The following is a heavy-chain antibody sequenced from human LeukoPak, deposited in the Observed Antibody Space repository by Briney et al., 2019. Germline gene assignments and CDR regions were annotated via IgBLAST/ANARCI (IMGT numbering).Heavy chain of an antibody. CDR3: ARGQFWSGYYTLYYYYGMDV. D-gene: IGHD3-3*01. CDR2: INRSGST. Sequence: PSETLSLTCAVYGGSFSGYYWSWIRQPPGKGLEWIGEINRSGSTNYNPSLKSRVTISVDTSKNQFSLKLSSVTAADTAVYYCARGQFWSGYYTLYYYYGMDVWGQGTTVTVSS. V-gene: IGHV4-34*01. J-gene: IGHJ6*02. CDR1: GGSFSGYY.